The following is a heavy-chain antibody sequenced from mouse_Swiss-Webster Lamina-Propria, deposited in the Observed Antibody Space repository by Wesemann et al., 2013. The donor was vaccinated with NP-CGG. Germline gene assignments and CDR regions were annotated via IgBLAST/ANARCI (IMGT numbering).Heavy chain of an antibody. Sequence: QVQLQQSGAELVRPGVSVKISCKGSGYTFTDYAMHWVKQSHAKSLEWIGVISTYYGDASYNQKFKGKATMTVDKSSSTAYMELARLTSEDSAIYYCARCCVFDYWGQGTTLTVSS. CDR2: ISTYYGDA. CDR3: ARCCVFDY. V-gene: IGHV1S137*01. J-gene: IGHJ2*01. CDR1: GYTFTDYA.